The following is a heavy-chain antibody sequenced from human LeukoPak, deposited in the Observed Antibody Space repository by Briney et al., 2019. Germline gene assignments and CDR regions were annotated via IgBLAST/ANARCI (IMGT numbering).Heavy chain of an antibody. J-gene: IGHJ4*02. Sequence: GGSLRLSCAASGFTFSNYAMSWVRQAPGKGLEWVSYISSSGSTIYYADSAKGRFTISRDNAKNSLYLQMNSLRAEDTAVYYCASGYSYGYFDYWGQGTLVTVSS. D-gene: IGHD5-18*01. CDR3: ASGYSYGYFDY. V-gene: IGHV3-11*01. CDR1: GFTFSNYA. CDR2: ISSSGSTI.